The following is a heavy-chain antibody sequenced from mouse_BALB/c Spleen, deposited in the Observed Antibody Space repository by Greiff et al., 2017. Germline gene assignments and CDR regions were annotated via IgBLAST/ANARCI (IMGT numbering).Heavy chain of an antibody. CDR3: TRSIEGNYGDY. CDR2: IDPSDSYT. D-gene: IGHD2-1*01. V-gene: IGHV1S127*01. Sequence: VKLQQPGAELVKPGASVKMSCKASGYTFTSYWMHWVKQRPGQGLEWIGTIDPSDSYTSYNQKFKGKATLTVDTSSSTAYMQLSSLTSEDSAVYYCTRSIEGNYGDYWGQGTTLTVSS. CDR1: GYTFTSYW. J-gene: IGHJ2*01.